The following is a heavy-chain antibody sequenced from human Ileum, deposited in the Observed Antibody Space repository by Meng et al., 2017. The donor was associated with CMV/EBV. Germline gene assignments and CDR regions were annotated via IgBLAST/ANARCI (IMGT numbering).Heavy chain of an antibody. CDR2: INPNSGGS. V-gene: IGHV1-2*02. D-gene: IGHD3-10*01. Sequence: ASVKVSCKASGYPFAGYYIHWVRQAPGQGLEWMGWINPNSGGSNFAQKFQGRVTMTRDTSISTVYMEMGTLTSDDTAVFYCARADQGTWFSYFNGMDVWGQGTMVTVSS. CDR3: ARADQGTWFSYFNGMDV. CDR1: GYPFAGYY. J-gene: IGHJ6*02.